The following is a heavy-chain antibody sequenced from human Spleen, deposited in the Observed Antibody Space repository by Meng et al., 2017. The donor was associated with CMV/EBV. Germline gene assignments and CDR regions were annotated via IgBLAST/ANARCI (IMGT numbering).Heavy chain of an antibody. Sequence: AYAFPFSSSGMHWVRQAPGKGLEWVAVIWYDGSNKYYADAVKGRFTISRDNSKNMLYLQMDSLRVEDTALYYCVKDLHYGAYHYFDYWGQGTLVTVSS. V-gene: IGHV3-33*06. CDR1: AFPFSSSG. CDR3: VKDLHYGAYHYFDY. CDR2: IWYDGSNK. J-gene: IGHJ4*02. D-gene: IGHD4-17*01.